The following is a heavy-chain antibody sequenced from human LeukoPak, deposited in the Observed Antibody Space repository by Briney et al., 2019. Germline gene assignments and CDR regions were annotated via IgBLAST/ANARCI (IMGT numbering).Heavy chain of an antibody. CDR3: ARVLGYYDFWSGYPLSRNAFDI. Sequence: SETLSLTCAVYGGSFSGYYWSWIRQPPGKGLEWIGEINHSGSTNYNPSLKSRVTISVDTSKKQFSLKLSSVTAADTAVYYCARVLGYYDFWSGYPLSRNAFDIWGQGTMVTVSS. D-gene: IGHD3-3*01. CDR1: GGSFSGYY. CDR2: INHSGST. V-gene: IGHV4-34*01. J-gene: IGHJ3*02.